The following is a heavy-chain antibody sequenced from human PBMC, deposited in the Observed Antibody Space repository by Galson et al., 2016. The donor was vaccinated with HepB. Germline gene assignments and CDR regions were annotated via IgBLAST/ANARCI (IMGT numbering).Heavy chain of an antibody. V-gene: IGHV3-21*01. CDR1: GFIFNSYS. CDR2: ISIRGDYM. J-gene: IGHJ4*02. Sequence: SLRLSCAASGFIFNSYSMNWVRQAPGKGLEWVSSISIRGDYMYYADSVKGRFTISRDHARNSMFLQMNSLRGEDTAVYYCARSKDSRWYSSFDYWGQGTLATVSS. D-gene: IGHD6-13*01. CDR3: ARSKDSRWYSSFDY.